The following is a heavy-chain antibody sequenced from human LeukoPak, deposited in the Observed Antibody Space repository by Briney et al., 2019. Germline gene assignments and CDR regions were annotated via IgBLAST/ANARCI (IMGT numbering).Heavy chain of an antibody. CDR2: IYLGDSET. CDR3: ASTIGYSSGWTLNWFDP. V-gene: IGHV5-51*01. Sequence: GESLKISCKGSGYRFTNYWIGWVRQMPGKGLEWMGIIYLGDSETRYSPSFQGQVTISADKSISTAYLQWSSLKASDTAMYYCASTIGYSSGWTLNWFDPWGQGTLVTVSS. D-gene: IGHD6-19*01. J-gene: IGHJ5*02. CDR1: GYRFTNYW.